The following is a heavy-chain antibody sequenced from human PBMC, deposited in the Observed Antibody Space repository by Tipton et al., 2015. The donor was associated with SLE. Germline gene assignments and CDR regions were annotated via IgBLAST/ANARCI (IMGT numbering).Heavy chain of an antibody. CDR3: AKDWGYSSNWHYAFDI. Sequence: SLRLSCAASGFTFSSYAMSWVRQAPGKGLEWVSAISGSGGNTFYADSVKGRLTISRDNSKDTLYLQVNTLRAEDTAVYYCAKDWGYSSNWHYAFDIWGQGTRVTVSS. V-gene: IGHV3-23*01. J-gene: IGHJ3*02. CDR2: ISGSGGNT. D-gene: IGHD6-13*01. CDR1: GFTFSSYA.